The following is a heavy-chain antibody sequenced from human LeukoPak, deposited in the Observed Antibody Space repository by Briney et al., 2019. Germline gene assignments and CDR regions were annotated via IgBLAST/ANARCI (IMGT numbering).Heavy chain of an antibody. CDR2: ISYDGSNK. D-gene: IGHD2-2*02. Sequence: GSLRLSCAASGFTFSSYAMHWVRQAPGKGLEWVAVISYDGSNKYYADSVKGRFTISRDNSKNTLYLQMNSLRAEDTAVYYCARDSCSSTSCYTSFDYWGQGTLVTVSS. V-gene: IGHV3-30-3*01. CDR1: GFTFSSYA. CDR3: ARDSCSSTSCYTSFDY. J-gene: IGHJ4*02.